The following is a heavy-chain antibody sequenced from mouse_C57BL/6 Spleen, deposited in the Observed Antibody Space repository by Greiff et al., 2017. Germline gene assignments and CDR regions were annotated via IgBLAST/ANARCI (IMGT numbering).Heavy chain of an antibody. J-gene: IGHJ3*01. CDR2: INPSSGYT. D-gene: IGHD1-1*01. V-gene: IGHV1-4*01. CDR3: ARDSYGFAY. Sequence: QVPLQQSGAELARPGASVKMSCKASGYTFTSYTMHWVKQRPGQGLEWIGYINPSSGYTKYNQKFKDKATLTADKSSSTAYMQQSSLTSEDSAVYYCARDSYGFAYWGQGTLVTVSA. CDR1: GYTFTSYT.